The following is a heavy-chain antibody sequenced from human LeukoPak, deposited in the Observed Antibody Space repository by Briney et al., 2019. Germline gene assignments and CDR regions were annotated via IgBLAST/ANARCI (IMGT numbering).Heavy chain of an antibody. CDR1: GFTVSSNY. J-gene: IGHJ3*02. CDR3: ARALPPQLWFGELGGTYAFDI. D-gene: IGHD3-10*01. Sequence: GGSLRLSCAASGFTVSSNYMSWVRQAPGKGLGWVSVIYSGGSTYYADSVKGRFTISRDNSKNTLYLQMNSLRAEDTAVYYCARALPPQLWFGELGGTYAFDIWGQGTMVTVSS. CDR2: IYSGGST. V-gene: IGHV3-53*01.